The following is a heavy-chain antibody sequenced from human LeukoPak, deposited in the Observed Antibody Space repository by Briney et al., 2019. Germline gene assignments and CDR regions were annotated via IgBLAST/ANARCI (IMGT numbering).Heavy chain of an antibody. CDR1: GFTFSSYA. Sequence: GSLRLSCAASGFTFSSYAMSWVRQAPGKGLEWVSAISGSGGSTYYADSVKGRFTISRDNSKNTLYLQMNSLRAEDTAVYYCAKFFRGYYDSSGYPQGAFDIWGQGTMVTVSS. J-gene: IGHJ3*02. CDR2: ISGSGGST. D-gene: IGHD3-22*01. V-gene: IGHV3-23*01. CDR3: AKFFRGYYDSSGYPQGAFDI.